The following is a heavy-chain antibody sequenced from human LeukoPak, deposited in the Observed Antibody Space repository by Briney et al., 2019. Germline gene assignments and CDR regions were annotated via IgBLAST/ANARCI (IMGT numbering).Heavy chain of an antibody. Sequence: PSETLSLTCTVSGVSITSYYWSWIRQPPGKGLEWIGYIYYSGNTNYNPSLKSRVTILADTSKNQFSLKLGSVTAADTAVYYCARDSRSFDIWGQGTIVTVSS. CDR2: IYYSGNT. D-gene: IGHD3-3*01. V-gene: IGHV4-59*01. CDR1: GVSITSYY. CDR3: ARDSRSFDI. J-gene: IGHJ3*02.